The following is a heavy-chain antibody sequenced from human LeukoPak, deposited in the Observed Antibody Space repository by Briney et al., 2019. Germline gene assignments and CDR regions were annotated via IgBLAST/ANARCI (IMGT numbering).Heavy chain of an antibody. CDR2: INPNSGDT. CDR3: ARTYGIAAAGTDLDY. CDR1: GCIFTGYY. J-gene: IGHJ4*02. D-gene: IGHD6-13*01. V-gene: IGHV1-2*02. Sequence: GASVKVSCKASGCIFTGYYMHWVRQAPGQGLEWMGWINPNSGDTNYAQKLQGRVTMTTDTSTSTAYMELRSLRSDDTAVYYCARTYGIAAAGTDLDYWGQGTLVTVSS.